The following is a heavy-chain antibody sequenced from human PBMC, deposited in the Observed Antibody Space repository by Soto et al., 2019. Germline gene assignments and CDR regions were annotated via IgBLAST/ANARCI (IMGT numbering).Heavy chain of an antibody. J-gene: IGHJ4*02. D-gene: IGHD4-4*01. Sequence: SETLSLTCAVSGGSITSSSYYWGWIRQAPGRGLEWIGTIYYRGNTYYNPSLESRVTISADTSKNQLSLNLRSVTAADTAVYYCASPAGADYTFDYWGQGILVTLSS. CDR1: GGSITSSSYY. CDR2: IYYRGNT. CDR3: ASPAGADYTFDY. V-gene: IGHV4-39*01.